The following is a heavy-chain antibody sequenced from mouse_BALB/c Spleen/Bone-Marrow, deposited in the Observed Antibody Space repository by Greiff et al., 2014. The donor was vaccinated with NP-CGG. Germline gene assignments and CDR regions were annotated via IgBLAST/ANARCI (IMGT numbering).Heavy chain of an antibody. CDR3: AREGVYYGNPYWYFDV. D-gene: IGHD2-1*01. CDR1: GFTFTDYY. J-gene: IGHJ1*01. Sequence: EVKLEESGGGLVQPGGSLRLSCATSGFTFTDYYMSWVRQPPGKALEWLGFIRNKANGYTTEYSASVKGRSTISRDNSQSILYLQVNTLRAEDSATYYCAREGVYYGNPYWYFDVWGAGTTVTVSS. V-gene: IGHV7-3*02. CDR2: IRNKANGYTT.